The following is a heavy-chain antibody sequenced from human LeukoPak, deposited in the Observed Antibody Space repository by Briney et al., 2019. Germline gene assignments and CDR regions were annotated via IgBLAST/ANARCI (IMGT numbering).Heavy chain of an antibody. CDR2: IYYSGST. V-gene: IGHV4-59*01. CDR1: GGSISSYY. Sequence: KPSETLSLTCTVSGGSISSYYWSRIRQPPGKGLEWIGYIYYSGSTNYNPSLKSRVTISVDTSKNQFSLKLSSVTAADTAVYYCARGNNYDFWSGLPLWGQGTLVTVSS. D-gene: IGHD3-3*01. CDR3: ARGNNYDFWSGLPL. J-gene: IGHJ4*02.